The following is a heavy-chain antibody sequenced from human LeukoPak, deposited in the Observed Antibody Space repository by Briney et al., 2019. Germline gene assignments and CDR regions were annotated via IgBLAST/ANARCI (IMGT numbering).Heavy chain of an antibody. Sequence: SETLSLTCTVSGGSITNYYWGWIRQAPGKGLEWIGSIYYHENTYYNSSLKSRVTISVDTSKNQFSLKLNSVTAADTAVYFCARRAYSAAYWKHFDYWGQGILVTVSS. CDR2: IYYHENT. J-gene: IGHJ4*02. CDR3: ARRAYSAAYWKHFDY. D-gene: IGHD1-1*01. V-gene: IGHV4-39*01. CDR1: GGSITNYY.